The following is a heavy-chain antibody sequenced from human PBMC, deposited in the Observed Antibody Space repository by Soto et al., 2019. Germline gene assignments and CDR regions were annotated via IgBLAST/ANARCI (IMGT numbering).Heavy chain of an antibody. CDR1: GGSISSSXYY. CDR3: ARLGRMVRGPNPPPKPNNWFDP. Sequence: SETLSLTCXVSGGSISSSXYYXXWIRQPPGKGLEXXGXIYYSXSPYYNPSLKSRVTISVDTSKNQFSLKLSSVTAADTAVYYCARLGRMVRGPNPPPKPNNWFDPWGQGTLVTVSS. V-gene: IGHV4-39*01. CDR2: IYYSXSP. J-gene: IGHJ5*02. D-gene: IGHD3-10*01.